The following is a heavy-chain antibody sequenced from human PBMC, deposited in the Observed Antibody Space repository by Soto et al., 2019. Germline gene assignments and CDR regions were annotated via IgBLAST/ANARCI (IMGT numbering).Heavy chain of an antibody. V-gene: IGHV3-15*07. CDR3: TAHNFLSGSGFXP. D-gene: IGHD3-3*01. Sequence: GGSLRLSCAASDFSFSDAWMNWVRQAPGKGLDWVGRIKSKIDGGTTDYAAPVKGRFTISRDDSKNTLYLQMNSLKTEDTAVYYCTAHNFLSGSGFXPWGQGTLVTVSS. CDR2: IKSKIDGGTT. CDR1: DFSFSDAW. J-gene: IGHJ5*02.